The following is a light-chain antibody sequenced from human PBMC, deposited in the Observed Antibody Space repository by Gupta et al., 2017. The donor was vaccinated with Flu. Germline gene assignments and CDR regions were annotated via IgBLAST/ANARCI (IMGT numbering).Light chain of an antibody. J-gene: IGLJ3*02. CDR1: TGAVASGYY. CDR3: PPSSGGDWV. Sequence: GTVTLSGASSTGAVASGYYPDWYQHKPGQPPRAMIYTANNKHSGAPVRFSGSTPGGTASMTVSGVKSEDEAEYYCPPSSGGDWVFGGGTKLTVL. CDR2: TAN. V-gene: IGLV7-43*01.